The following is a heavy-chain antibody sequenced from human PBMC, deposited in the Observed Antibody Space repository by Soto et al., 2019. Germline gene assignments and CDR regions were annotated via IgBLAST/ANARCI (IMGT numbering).Heavy chain of an antibody. D-gene: IGHD1-1*01. V-gene: IGHV3-48*02. J-gene: IGHJ6*02. CDR1: GFDFSNYN. CDR3: ARDGSRGYDMDV. Sequence: EVQVVESGGGLIQPGGSLRLSCAGSGFDFSNYNMDWGRQAPGKGLEWISYISNTARTIFYADSVKGRFTISRDNARNSLFLQMNSLRDEDTAVYYCARDGSRGYDMDVWGQGTTVTVSS. CDR2: ISNTARTI.